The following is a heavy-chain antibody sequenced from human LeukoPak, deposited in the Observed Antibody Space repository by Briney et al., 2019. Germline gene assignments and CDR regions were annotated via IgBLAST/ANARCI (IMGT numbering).Heavy chain of an antibody. V-gene: IGHV4-61*02. CDR2: IYTSGST. CDR1: GGSISSSSYY. D-gene: IGHD1-14*01. CDR3: ARDGPGPPYYYYYMDV. J-gene: IGHJ6*03. Sequence: SETLSLTCTVSGGSISSSSYYWGWIRQPAGKGLEWIGRIYTSGSTNYNPSLKSRVTISVDTSKNQFSLKLSSVTAADTAVYYCARDGPGPPYYYYYMDVWGKGTTVTVSS.